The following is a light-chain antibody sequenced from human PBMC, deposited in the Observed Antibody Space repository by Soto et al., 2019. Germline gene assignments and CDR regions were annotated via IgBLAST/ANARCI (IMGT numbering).Light chain of an antibody. CDR2: EVN. V-gene: IGLV2-8*01. CDR3: DSSTSESRYV. J-gene: IGLJ1*01. CDR1: SIDVGGYNY. Sequence: QSVLTQPPSASGSPGQSVAVSFTGTSIDVGGYNYVSWYQQHPGKAPKLMIYEVNKRPSGVPDRFSGSKSGNTASLTISALLAEDEADYFCDSSTSESRYVFGSGIKVHRX.